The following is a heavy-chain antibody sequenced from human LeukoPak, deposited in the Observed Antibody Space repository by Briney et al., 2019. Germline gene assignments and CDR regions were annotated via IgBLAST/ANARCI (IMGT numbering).Heavy chain of an antibody. CDR1: GFTFSNAW. CDR3: ARDRYCGSATCSSDY. V-gene: IGHV3-15*01. J-gene: IGHJ4*02. Sequence: PGGSLRLSCAASGFTFSNAWMSWVRQAPGTGLEWVGRIKSKTDGGTTDYAAPVKGRFTISRDDSKNTLYLQMNSLKTEDTAVYYCARDRYCGSATCSSDYWGQGTLVTVSS. CDR2: IKSKTDGGTT. D-gene: IGHD2-2*01.